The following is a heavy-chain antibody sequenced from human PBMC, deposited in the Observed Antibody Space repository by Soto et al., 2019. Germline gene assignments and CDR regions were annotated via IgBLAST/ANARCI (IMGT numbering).Heavy chain of an antibody. CDR2: ISRNSATI. CDR3: AKGLTLTPIDAFHI. Sequence: EVQLVESGGGLVKPGGSLRLSCAASGFRFDDYAMHWVRQAPGKGLEWLSGISRNSATIGYADSVKGRFTISRDNAKNSLYLQMNSLRAEDTALYYCAKGLTLTPIDAFHIWGQGTMVTVSS. CDR1: GFRFDDYA. D-gene: IGHD3-9*01. J-gene: IGHJ3*02. V-gene: IGHV3-9*01.